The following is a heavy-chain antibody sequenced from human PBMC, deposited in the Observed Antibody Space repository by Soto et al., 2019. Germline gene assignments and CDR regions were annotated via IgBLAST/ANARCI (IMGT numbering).Heavy chain of an antibody. D-gene: IGHD4-4*01. CDR2: IKPDESEK. CDR1: GFTFSDSW. J-gene: IGHJ5*02. CDR3: VRGGSNYAS. V-gene: IGHV3-7*01. Sequence: GGSLRLSCTASGFTFSDSWMTWVRQAPGKGLEWVARIKPDESEKKYADSVKGRFSISRDNAKNSMYLQMDSLRGEDTAVYYCVRGGSNYASWGQGTMVTVYS.